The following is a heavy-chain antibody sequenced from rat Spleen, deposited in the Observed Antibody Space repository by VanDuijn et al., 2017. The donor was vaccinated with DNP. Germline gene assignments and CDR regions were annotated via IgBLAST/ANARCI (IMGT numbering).Heavy chain of an antibody. CDR3: ARGDYSY. Sequence: VKLVESGGGLVQPSQTLSLTCTVSGFSLTRYHVHWIRQPPGKGLEWMGVIWSNGATSYTSVLKSRLNISRDTSKSQVFLRMNGLQTEDTATYYCARGDYSYWGQGVMVTVSS. D-gene: IGHD1-7*01. CDR1: GFSLTRYH. J-gene: IGHJ2*01. CDR2: IWSNGAT. V-gene: IGHV2-32*01.